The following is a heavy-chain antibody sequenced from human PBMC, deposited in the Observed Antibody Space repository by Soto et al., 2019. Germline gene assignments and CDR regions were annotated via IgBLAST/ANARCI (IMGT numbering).Heavy chain of an antibody. Sequence: LSLTCAVSGDSLNSGGYSWSWIRLPPRKGLEWIGYIYYSGSTHYKSSLQSRVTMSLDRSKNEFSLRLNAVTAADTAVYYCARNRVGSSWYVDYWGQGIQVTVSS. D-gene: IGHD6-13*01. V-gene: IGHV4-30-2*01. CDR2: IYYSGST. CDR1: GDSLNSGGYS. CDR3: ARNRVGSSWYVDY. J-gene: IGHJ4*02.